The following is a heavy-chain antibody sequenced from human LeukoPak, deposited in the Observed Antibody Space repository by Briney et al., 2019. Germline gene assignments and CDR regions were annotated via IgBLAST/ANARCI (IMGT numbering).Heavy chain of an antibody. CDR1: GGVFTTYA. CDR2: VIPFLGTT. V-gene: IGHV1-69*13. CDR3: TIIPNVILFTHYFEY. Sequence: SVKVSCKAPGGVFTTYAISWVRQAPGQGLEWMGGVIPFLGTTNYAQKFQGRVTITADEPTRTAFMELTYLRSDDTAVYYCTIIPNVILFTHYFEYWGQGTLVTVSS. J-gene: IGHJ4*02. D-gene: IGHD3/OR15-3a*01.